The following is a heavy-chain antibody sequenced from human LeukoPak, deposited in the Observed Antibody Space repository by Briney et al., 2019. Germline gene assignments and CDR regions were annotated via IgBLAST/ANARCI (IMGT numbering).Heavy chain of an antibody. CDR2: ISWNSANI. J-gene: IGHJ4*02. V-gene: IGHV3-9*01. D-gene: IGHD3-22*01. CDR3: ARGSGYSPLFDC. CDR1: GFTFDDYA. Sequence: GRSLRLSCEASGFTFDDYAMHWVRQAPGKGLEWVSGISWNSANIAYGDSVKGRFTISRDNARNSLYLQMNSLRADDTALYYCARGSGYSPLFDCWGQGTLVTVSS.